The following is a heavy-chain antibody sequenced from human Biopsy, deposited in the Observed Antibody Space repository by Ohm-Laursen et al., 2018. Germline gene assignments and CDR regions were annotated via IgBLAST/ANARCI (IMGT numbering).Heavy chain of an antibody. Sequence: ASVKVSCKASGYTFAGYYLHWVRQAPGHGLEWMGWINPNSGNANYEQSFQGRLTVTRDTSITTAYMELTSLTSDDTAIYYCARVPAYPSIDGYYGLDLWGQGTTVIVSS. J-gene: IGHJ6*02. CDR3: ARVPAYPSIDGYYGLDL. CDR2: INPNSGNA. V-gene: IGHV1-2*02. CDR1: GYTFAGYY. D-gene: IGHD2-15*01.